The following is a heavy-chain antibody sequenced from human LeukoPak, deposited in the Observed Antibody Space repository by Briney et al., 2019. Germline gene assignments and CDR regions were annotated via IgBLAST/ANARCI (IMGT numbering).Heavy chain of an antibody. CDR2: IRSDGSST. CDR3: AKLSDSSSWYYFDY. CDR1: GFTFSSYW. D-gene: IGHD6-13*01. J-gene: IGHJ4*02. Sequence: GGSLRLSCAASGFTFSSYWMHWVRQAPGKGLVWVSRIRSDGSSTTYADSVKGRFTISRDDTKNTLYLQMNSLRAEDTAVYYCAKLSDSSSWYYFDYWGQGTLVTVSS. V-gene: IGHV3-74*01.